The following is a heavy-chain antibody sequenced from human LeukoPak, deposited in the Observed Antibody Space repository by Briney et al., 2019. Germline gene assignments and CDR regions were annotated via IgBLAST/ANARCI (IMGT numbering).Heavy chain of an antibody. D-gene: IGHD3-22*01. J-gene: IGHJ4*02. CDR3: ARDLLNDSSGYLPFDY. CDR1: GYTFTGYY. CDR2: INPNSGGT. V-gene: IGHV1-2*02. Sequence: ASVKVSCKASGYTFTGYYMHWVRQAPGQGLEWVGWINPNSGGTNYAQKFQGRVTMTRDTSISTAYMELSRLRSDDTAVYYCARDLLNDSSGYLPFDYWGQGTLVTVSS.